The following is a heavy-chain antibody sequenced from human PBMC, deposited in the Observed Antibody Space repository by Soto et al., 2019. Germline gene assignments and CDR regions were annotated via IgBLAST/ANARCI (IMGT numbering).Heavy chain of an antibody. D-gene: IGHD3-9*01. V-gene: IGHV3-33*01. J-gene: IGHJ4*02. CDR1: GFTYSAYG. CDR3: VREDGLRSFDS. CDR2: VWFDGSHQ. Sequence: QVQLVESGGGVVQPGRSLRLSCAASGFTYSAYGMHWVRQPPGKGLEWVAVVWFDGSHQYYGDSVKGRFTISRDNSRDTVHLQMNRLRVDDTALYYFVREDGLRSFDSWGQGTLVTVSP.